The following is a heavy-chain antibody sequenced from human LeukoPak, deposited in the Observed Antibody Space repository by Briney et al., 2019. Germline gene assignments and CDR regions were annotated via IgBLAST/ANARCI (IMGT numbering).Heavy chain of an antibody. CDR1: GGTFSSYA. V-gene: IGHV1-69*04. CDR2: IIPILGIA. J-gene: IGHJ4*02. CDR3: ARDPDNYYDSSGYYLYHFDY. D-gene: IGHD3-22*01. Sequence: SVKVSCKASGGTFSSYAISWVRQAPGQGLEWMGRIIPILGIANYAQKFQGRVTITADKSTSTAYMELSSLRSEDTAVYYCARDPDNYYDSSGYYLYHFDYWGQGTLVTVSS.